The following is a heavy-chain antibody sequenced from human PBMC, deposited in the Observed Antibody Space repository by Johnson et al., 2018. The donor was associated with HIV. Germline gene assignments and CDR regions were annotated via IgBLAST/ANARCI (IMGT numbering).Heavy chain of an antibody. CDR2: ISYDGSNK. CDR1: GFTFSSYA. D-gene: IGHD3-22*01. Sequence: QEQLVESGGGVVRPGGSLRLSCAASGFTFSSYAMHWVRQAPGKGLEWVAVISYDGSNKYYADSVKGRFTISRDNSKNTLYLQMNSLRAEDTAVYYGARDSDSLYAFDIWGQGTMVTVSS. CDR3: ARDSDSLYAFDI. J-gene: IGHJ3*02. V-gene: IGHV3-30-3*01.